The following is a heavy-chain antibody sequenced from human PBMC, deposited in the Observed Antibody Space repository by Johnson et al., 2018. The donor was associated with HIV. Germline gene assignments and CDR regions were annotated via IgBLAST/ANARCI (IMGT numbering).Heavy chain of an antibody. D-gene: IGHD2-15*01. J-gene: IGHJ3*02. Sequence: VQLVESGGGVVQPGRSLRLSCAASGFTFSSYAMSWVRQAPGKGLEWVSAISGSGGSTYYADSVKGRFTISRDNSKNTLYLQMNSLGAEDTAVYYCAKPGDSYCSGGSCYLDAFDIWGQGTMVTVSS. CDR1: GFTFSSYA. V-gene: IGHV3-23*04. CDR2: ISGSGGST. CDR3: AKPGDSYCSGGSCYLDAFDI.